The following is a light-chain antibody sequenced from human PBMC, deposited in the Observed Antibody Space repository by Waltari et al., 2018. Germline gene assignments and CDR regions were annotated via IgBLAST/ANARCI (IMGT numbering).Light chain of an antibody. J-gene: IGLJ1*01. V-gene: IGLV2-8*01. CDR2: EVS. CDR3: SSYAGSNNLGV. Sequence: QSALTPPPSASGSPGQSVTISCTGTSSDVGGYNYVSWYQQHPGKAPKLILYEVSKRPSGVPDRFSGSKSGNTASLTVSGLQAEDEADYYCSSYAGSNNLGVFGTGTKVTVL. CDR1: SSDVGGYNY.